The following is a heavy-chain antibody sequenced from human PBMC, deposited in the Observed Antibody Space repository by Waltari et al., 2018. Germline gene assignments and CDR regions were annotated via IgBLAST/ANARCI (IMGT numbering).Heavy chain of an antibody. V-gene: IGHV4-59*01. Sequence: QVQLQESGPGLVKPSETLSLTCTVSGGSISSYYWSWIRQPPGKGLEWIGYIYYSGSTNSNPSLKSRVTISVDTSKNQFSLKLSSVTAADTAVYYCARGGSGYQGWFDPWGQGTLVTVSS. CDR1: GGSISSYY. J-gene: IGHJ5*02. CDR3: ARGGSGYQGWFDP. CDR2: IYYSGST. D-gene: IGHD3-10*01.